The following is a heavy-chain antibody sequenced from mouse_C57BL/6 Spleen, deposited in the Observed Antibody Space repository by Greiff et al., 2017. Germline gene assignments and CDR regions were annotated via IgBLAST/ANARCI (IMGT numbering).Heavy chain of an antibody. D-gene: IGHD4-1*01. Sequence: QVQLQQSGPELVKPGASVKISCKASGYAFSSSWMNWVKQRPGKGLEWIGRIYPGDGDTNYNGKFKGKATLTADKSSSTAYMQRSSLTSDDSAVYFCALGVFAYWGQGTLVTVSA. J-gene: IGHJ3*01. V-gene: IGHV1-82*01. CDR2: IYPGDGDT. CDR3: ALGVFAY. CDR1: GYAFSSSW.